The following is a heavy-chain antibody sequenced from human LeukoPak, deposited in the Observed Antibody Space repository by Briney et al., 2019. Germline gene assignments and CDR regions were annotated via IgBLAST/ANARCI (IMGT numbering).Heavy chain of an antibody. Sequence: ASVKVSCKASGYIFTSYGISWVRQAPGQGLEWMGWNSAYNGNTNYAQKLQGRVTMTTDTSTSTAYMELRSLRSDDTAVYYCARDYSGYYYGVGDYWGQGTLVTVSS. V-gene: IGHV1-18*01. CDR3: ARDYSGYYYGVGDY. CDR2: NSAYNGNT. CDR1: GYIFTSYG. D-gene: IGHD3-22*01. J-gene: IGHJ4*02.